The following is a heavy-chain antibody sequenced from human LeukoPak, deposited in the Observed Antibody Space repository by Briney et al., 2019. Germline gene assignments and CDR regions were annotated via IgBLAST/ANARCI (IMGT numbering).Heavy chain of an antibody. D-gene: IGHD3-10*02. CDR1: GFTFSSYS. V-gene: IGHV3-23*01. CDR3: AKSCWGAICFAT. Sequence: GGSLRLSCAASGFTFSSYSMSWVRQAPGKGLEWVSAISGSGGSTYYADSVKGRFTISRDNSKNTLYLQMNSLRAEDTAVYYCAKSCWGAICFATWGQGTLVTVSS. J-gene: IGHJ5*02. CDR2: ISGSGGST.